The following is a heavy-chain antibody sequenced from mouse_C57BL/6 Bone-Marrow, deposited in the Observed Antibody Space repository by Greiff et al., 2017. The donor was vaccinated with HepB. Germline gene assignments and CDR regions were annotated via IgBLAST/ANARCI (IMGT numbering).Heavy chain of an antibody. D-gene: IGHD1-1*01. Sequence: EVQVVESGGGLVQPKGSLKLSCAASGFSFNTYAMNWVRQAPGKGLEWVARIRSKSNNYATYYADSVKDRFTISRDDSESMLYLQMNNLKTEDTAMYYCVRHDYGSIPNAMDYWGQGTSVTVSS. CDR1: GFSFNTYA. V-gene: IGHV10-1*01. CDR2: IRSKSNNYAT. CDR3: VRHDYGSIPNAMDY. J-gene: IGHJ4*01.